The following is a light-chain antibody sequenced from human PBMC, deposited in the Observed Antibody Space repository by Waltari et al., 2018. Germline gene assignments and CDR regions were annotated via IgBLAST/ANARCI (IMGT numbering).Light chain of an antibody. CDR1: QNVSDY. CDR3: QQTFSLET. V-gene: IGKV1-39*01. J-gene: IGKJ1*01. CDR2: TTS. Sequence: IQMTQSPSSLAASVGDRVTITCRASQNVSDYLNWYQQKSGKAPRLLIYTTSILQSGVPSRFSGSGSGTDFSLIINGLQPEDFATYYCQQTFSLETFGQGTKVEIK.